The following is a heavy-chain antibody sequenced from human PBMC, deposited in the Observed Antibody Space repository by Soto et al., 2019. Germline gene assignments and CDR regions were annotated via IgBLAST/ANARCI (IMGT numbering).Heavy chain of an antibody. CDR2: IYYSGST. D-gene: IGHD3-10*01. J-gene: IGHJ6*02. V-gene: IGHV4-31*03. CDR1: GGSISSGGYY. CDR3: ARDLRFRGFYGMDV. Sequence: QVQLQESGPGLVKPSQTLSLTCTVSGGSISSGGYYWSWIRQHPGKGLEWIGYIYYSGSTYYNPSLNGRVTISVDTSKNQFSLKLSSVTAADTAVYYCARDLRFRGFYGMDVWGQGTTVTVSS.